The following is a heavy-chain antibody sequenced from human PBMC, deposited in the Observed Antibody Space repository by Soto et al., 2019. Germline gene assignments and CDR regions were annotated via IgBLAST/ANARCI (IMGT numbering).Heavy chain of an antibody. CDR1: GFTSSTYV. J-gene: IGHJ6*02. D-gene: IGHD3-10*01. CDR3: AKDFKVSGSHYGTLNYYYGMDV. V-gene: IGHV3-30*18. CDR2: ISYDGYLK. Sequence: PGGSLRLSCAASGFTSSTYVMQWVRQAPGKGLEWVAVISYDGYLKYYVDAVKGRFTVARDNSKNTLFLEMNSLRVEDTAVYFCAKDFKVSGSHYGTLNYYYGMDVWGQGTTVTVSS.